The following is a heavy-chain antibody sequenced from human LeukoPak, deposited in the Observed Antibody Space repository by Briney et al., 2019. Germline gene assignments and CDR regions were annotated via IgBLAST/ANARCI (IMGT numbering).Heavy chain of an antibody. V-gene: IGHV3-23*01. Sequence: GGSLRLSCVASGFTFSNYATSWVRQAPGKGLEWVSTISGGGVTTYYGDSAKGRFAISRDNSKNTLYLQMNSLTADDTAVYYCPRQSYASGWNPFDYWGQGILVTVSS. D-gene: IGHD6-19*01. J-gene: IGHJ4*02. CDR1: GFTFSNYA. CDR2: ISGGGVTT. CDR3: PRQSYASGWNPFDY.